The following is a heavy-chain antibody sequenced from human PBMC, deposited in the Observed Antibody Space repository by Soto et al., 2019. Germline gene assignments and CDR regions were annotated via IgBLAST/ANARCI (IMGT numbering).Heavy chain of an antibody. CDR1: GGSISSGDYY. CDR3: ARKIGTRGHIDY. J-gene: IGHJ4*02. V-gene: IGHV4-30-4*01. D-gene: IGHD1-1*01. CDR2: IYYSGST. Sequence: QVQLQESGPGLVKPSQTLSLTCTVSGGSISSGDYYWSWIRQPPGKGLEWIGYIYYSGSTYYNPSLTSRVTTSVDTSKNPFSRKLSSVTAADTAVYYCARKIGTRGHIDYWGQGTLVTVSS.